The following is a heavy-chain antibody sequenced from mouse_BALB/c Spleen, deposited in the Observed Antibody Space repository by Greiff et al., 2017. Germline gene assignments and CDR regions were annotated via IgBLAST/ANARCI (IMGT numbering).Heavy chain of an antibody. V-gene: IGHV5-6-3*01. CDR1: GFTFSSYG. Sequence: DVHLVESGGGLVQPGGSLKLSCAASGFTFSSYGMSWVRQTPDKRLELVATINSNGGSTYYPDSVKGRFTISRDNAKNTLYLQMSSLKSEDTAMYYCARDEALITSFDYWGQGTTLTVSS. CDR2: INSNGGST. D-gene: IGHD1-1*01. CDR3: ARDEALITSFDY. J-gene: IGHJ2*01.